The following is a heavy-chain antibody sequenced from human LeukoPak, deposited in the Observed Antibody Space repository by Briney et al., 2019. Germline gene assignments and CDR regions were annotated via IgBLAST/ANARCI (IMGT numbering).Heavy chain of an antibody. V-gene: IGHV4-4*07. Sequence: PSETLSLTCTVSGGSISSYYWSWIRQPAGKGLEWIGRIYTSGSTNYNPSLKSRVTMSVDTSKNQFSLKLSSVTAADTAVYYCARVTYHDFWSGSTQNWFDPWGQGTLVTVSS. CDR3: ARVTYHDFWSGSTQNWFDP. J-gene: IGHJ5*02. CDR1: GGSISSYY. CDR2: IYTSGST. D-gene: IGHD3-3*01.